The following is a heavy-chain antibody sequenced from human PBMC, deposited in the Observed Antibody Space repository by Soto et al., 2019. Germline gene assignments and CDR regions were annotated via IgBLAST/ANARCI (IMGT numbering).Heavy chain of an antibody. D-gene: IGHD4-17*01. J-gene: IGHJ4*02. CDR3: AREGQGDFGDYLPGGYFDS. CDR2: ISSRATTI. V-gene: IGHV3-11*01. Sequence: QVELVESGGGLAKPGGSLRLSCAASGFTFSDYYMSWIRQAPGKGLEWISYISSRATTIHYADSVKGRFTISRDNAKNSMSLQMNSLRVEDTAVYFCAREGQGDFGDYLPGGYFDSWGQGTLVTVSS. CDR1: GFTFSDYY.